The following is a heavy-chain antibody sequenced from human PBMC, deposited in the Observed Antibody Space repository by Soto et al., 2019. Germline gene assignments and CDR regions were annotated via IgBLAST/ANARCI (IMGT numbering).Heavy chain of an antibody. V-gene: IGHV3-7*01. CDR2: IHPAGNVQ. J-gene: IGHJ3*02. CDR3: ATANTPYAFDM. Sequence: VQLVESGGGLVQPGESLRLSCTASGLTFSTSWLTWVRQAPGEGLEWVSNIHPAGNVQHYADSVKERFTISRDNAKNSVFLQMSGLRVGDTAVSSCATANTPYAFDMLGQGTMVTVSS. CDR1: GLTFSTSW.